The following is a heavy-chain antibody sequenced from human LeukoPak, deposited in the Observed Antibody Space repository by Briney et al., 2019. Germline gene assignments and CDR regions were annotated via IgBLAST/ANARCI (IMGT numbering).Heavy chain of an antibody. V-gene: IGHV4-4*07. J-gene: IGHJ1*01. CDR2: IYTSGST. D-gene: IGHD4/OR15-4a*01. Sequence: VKPSEALSLTCTVSGGSISSYYWSWIRQPAGKGLEWIGRIYTSGSTNYNPSLKSRVTMSVDTSKNQFSLKLSSVTAADTAVYYCARDLTDYGGPAYFQRWGQGTLVTVSS. CDR3: ARDLTDYGGPAYFQR. CDR1: GGSISSYY.